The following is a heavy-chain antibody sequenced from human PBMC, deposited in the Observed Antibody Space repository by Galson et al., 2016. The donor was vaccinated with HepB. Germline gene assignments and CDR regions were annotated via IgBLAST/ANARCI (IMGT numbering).Heavy chain of an antibody. D-gene: IGHD4-17*01. Sequence: SETLSLTCTVSGGSVDSYNWWSWVRQPPGKRLEWIGEIYRSGSTNYNPSLKSRVTISVDKSKNQFSLRLTSLTAADTAVYYCASAVTAASSYYYGMDIWGQGTTVIVS. V-gene: IGHV4-4*02. CDR1: GGSVDSYNW. J-gene: IGHJ6*02. CDR3: ASAVTAASSYYYGMDI. CDR2: IYRSGST.